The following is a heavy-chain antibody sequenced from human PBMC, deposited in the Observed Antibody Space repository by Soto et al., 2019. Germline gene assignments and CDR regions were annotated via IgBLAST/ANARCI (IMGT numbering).Heavy chain of an antibody. V-gene: IGHV3-11*04. CDR1: GVAFGGPY. Sequence: GGSPTVSRASSGVAFGGPYSTRIPRAPGKGLEWISYITRDGSDEYYADSVKGRFTISRDNAKNSLYLQMNSLRAEDTAVYYCARGHTAVSAGYWGQGTLVTVSS. CDR2: ITRDGSDE. D-gene: IGHD2-8*01. J-gene: IGHJ4*02. CDR3: ARGHTAVSAGY.